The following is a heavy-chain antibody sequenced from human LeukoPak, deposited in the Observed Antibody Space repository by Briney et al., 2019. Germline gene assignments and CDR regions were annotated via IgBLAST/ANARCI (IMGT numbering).Heavy chain of an antibody. Sequence: GSLRLSCAASGFTFSSYAMAWVRQAPGKGLEWVSSISVNGGTTYYADSVKGRFTISRDNAKNSLYLQMNSLRAEDTAVYYCAKDHYWSIDYWGRGTLVTVSS. J-gene: IGHJ4*02. D-gene: IGHD3-3*01. CDR2: ISVNGGTT. V-gene: IGHV3-23*01. CDR3: AKDHYWSIDY. CDR1: GFTFSSYA.